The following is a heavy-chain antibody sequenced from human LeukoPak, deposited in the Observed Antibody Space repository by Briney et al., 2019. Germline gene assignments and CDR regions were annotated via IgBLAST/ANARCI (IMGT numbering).Heavy chain of an antibody. Sequence: SETLSLTCTVYGGSFSGYYWSWIRQPPGKGLEWIGEINHSGSTNYNPTLKSRVTISVDTSKNQFSLKLSSVTAADTAVYYCAKRGEGYTAAANGYYFDYWGQGTLVTVSS. CDR1: GGSFSGYY. D-gene: IGHD6-13*01. V-gene: IGHV4-34*01. CDR2: INHSGST. J-gene: IGHJ4*02. CDR3: AKRGEGYTAAANGYYFDY.